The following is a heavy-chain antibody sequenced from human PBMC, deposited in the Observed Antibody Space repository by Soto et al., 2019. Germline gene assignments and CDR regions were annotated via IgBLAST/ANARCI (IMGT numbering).Heavy chain of an antibody. D-gene: IGHD2-15*01. Sequence: ASVKVSCKASGCTFSSYAIRWVRQAPGQGLEWMGGIIPIFGTANYAQRFQGRVTITADTSTSTAYMELSSLRSEDTAVYYCACGGECRGVSCYGYWGQGTLVTVSS. V-gene: IGHV1-69*06. CDR2: IIPIFGTA. J-gene: IGHJ4*02. CDR3: ACGGECRGVSCYGY. CDR1: GCTFSSYA.